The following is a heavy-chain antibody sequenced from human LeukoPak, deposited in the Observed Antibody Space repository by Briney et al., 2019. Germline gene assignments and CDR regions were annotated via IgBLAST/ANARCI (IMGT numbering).Heavy chain of an antibody. CDR1: GFTLDDYA. D-gene: IGHD6-19*01. CDR3: AKDIYGSGWYGPEDY. Sequence: GRSLRLSCAASGFTLDDYAMHWVRQAPGKGLEWVSGISWNSGSIGYADSVKGRFTISRDNAKNSLYLQMNSLRAEDTALYYCAKDIYGSGWYGPEDYWGQGTLVTVSS. CDR2: ISWNSGSI. J-gene: IGHJ4*02. V-gene: IGHV3-9*01.